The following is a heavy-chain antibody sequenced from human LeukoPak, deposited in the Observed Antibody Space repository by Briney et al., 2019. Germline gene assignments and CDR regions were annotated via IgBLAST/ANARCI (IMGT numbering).Heavy chain of an antibody. V-gene: IGHV4-38-2*02. CDR2: IYHSGST. D-gene: IGHD2-2*01. CDR1: GYSISSGYY. CDR3: ARGSYALNAFDI. J-gene: IGHJ3*02. Sequence: SETLSLTCTVSGYSISSGYYWGWIRQPPGKGLEWIGSIYHSGSTYYNPSLKSRVTISVDKSKNQFSLKLSSVTAADTAVYYCARGSYALNAFDIWGQGTMVTVSS.